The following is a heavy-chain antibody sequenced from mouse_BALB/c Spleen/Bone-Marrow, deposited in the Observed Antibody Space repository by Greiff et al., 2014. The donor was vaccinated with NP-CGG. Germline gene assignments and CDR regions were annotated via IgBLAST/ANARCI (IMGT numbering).Heavy chain of an antibody. CDR2: ILPGSGST. Sequence: VQVVESRAELMKPGASVKISCKATGYTFSSYWIEWVKQRPGHGLEWIGEILPGSGSTNYNEKFKGKATFTADTSSNTAYMQLSSLTSEDSAVYYCARDTTVGYWGQGTTLTVSS. D-gene: IGHD1-1*01. CDR3: ARDTTVGY. J-gene: IGHJ2*01. CDR1: GYTFSSYW. V-gene: IGHV1-9*01.